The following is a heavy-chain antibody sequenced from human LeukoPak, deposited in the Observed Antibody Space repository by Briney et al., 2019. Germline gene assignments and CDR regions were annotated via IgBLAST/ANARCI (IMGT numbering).Heavy chain of an antibody. J-gene: IGHJ4*02. Sequence: PSETLSLTCSLSGGSITNYYWSWIRQPPGKGLEWIAWIYSSGNTDYNPSLKSRVTMSVDTSKNQFSLKLSSVTAADTAVYYCARSSIVGDSPFDYWGQGTLVTVSS. CDR2: IYSSGNT. V-gene: IGHV4-59*12. CDR3: ARSSIVGDSPFDY. D-gene: IGHD1-26*01. CDR1: GGSITNYY.